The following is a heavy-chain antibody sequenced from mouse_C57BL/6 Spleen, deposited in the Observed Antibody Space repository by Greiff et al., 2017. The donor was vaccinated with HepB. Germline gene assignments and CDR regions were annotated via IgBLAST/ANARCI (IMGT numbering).Heavy chain of an antibody. CDR1: GYTFTSYG. CDR3: ARSRELGPPFDY. D-gene: IGHD4-1*01. Sequence: QVQLQQSGAELARPGASVKLSCKASGYTFTSYGISWVKQRTGQGLEWIGEIYPRSGNTYYNEKFKGKATLTADKSSSTAYMELRSLTSEDSAVYFCARSRELGPPFDYWGQGTTPTVSS. V-gene: IGHV1-81*01. J-gene: IGHJ2*01. CDR2: IYPRSGNT.